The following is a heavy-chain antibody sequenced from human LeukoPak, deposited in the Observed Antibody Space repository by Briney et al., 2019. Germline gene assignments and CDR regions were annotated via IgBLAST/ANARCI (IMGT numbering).Heavy chain of an antibody. CDR3: ARFGRGYYFDY. J-gene: IGHJ4*02. CDR2: IYSGGST. V-gene: IGHV3-53*01. Sequence: GGSLRLSCAASGFTFSNAWMSWVRQAPGKGLEWVSVIYSGGSTYYADSVKGRFTISRDNSKNTLYLQMNILMAEDTAVYYCARFGRGYYFDYWGQGTLVTVSS. D-gene: IGHD3/OR15-3a*01. CDR1: GFTFSNAW.